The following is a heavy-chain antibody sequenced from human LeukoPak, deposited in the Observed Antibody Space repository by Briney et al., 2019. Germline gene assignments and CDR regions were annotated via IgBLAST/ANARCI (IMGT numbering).Heavy chain of an antibody. CDR3: ARFSSIAAAFDY. V-gene: IGHV4-4*07. D-gene: IGHD6-13*01. Sequence: PSETLSLTCTVSGGSISNYYWSWIRQPAGKGLEWIVRIYTSGTTHYNPSLKSRVTMSVDTSKNQFSLNLSSVTAADTAVYYCARFSSIAAAFDYWGLGTLVTVSS. CDR2: IYTSGTT. CDR1: GGSISNYY. J-gene: IGHJ4*02.